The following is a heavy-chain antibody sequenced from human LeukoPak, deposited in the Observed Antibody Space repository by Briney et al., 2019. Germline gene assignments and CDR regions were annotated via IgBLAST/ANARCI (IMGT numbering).Heavy chain of an antibody. Sequence: SVKVSCKASGGTFSSYAISWVRQAPGQGLEWMGRIIPILGIANYAQKFQGRVTITADKSTSTAYMELSRLRSDDTAVYYCARDLFEFLGFHDAFDIWGQGTMVTVSS. CDR1: GGTFSSYA. CDR3: ARDLFEFLGFHDAFDI. D-gene: IGHD3-10*02. V-gene: IGHV1-69*04. CDR2: IIPILGIA. J-gene: IGHJ3*02.